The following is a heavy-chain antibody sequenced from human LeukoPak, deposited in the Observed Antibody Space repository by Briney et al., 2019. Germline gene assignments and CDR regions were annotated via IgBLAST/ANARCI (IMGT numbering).Heavy chain of an antibody. J-gene: IGHJ6*03. Sequence: SETLSLTCTVSGGSISGSSFYWGWIRQPPGKGLQWIGTVYYSGRTYYNPSLRSRVTISLDTSKNQFSLNLTSVTAADTAVYYCARVGSNSNYYYYYYMDVWGNGTTVTVSS. CDR2: VYYSGRT. CDR3: ARVGSNSNYYYYYYMDV. V-gene: IGHV4-39*07. D-gene: IGHD4-23*01. CDR1: GGSISGSSFY.